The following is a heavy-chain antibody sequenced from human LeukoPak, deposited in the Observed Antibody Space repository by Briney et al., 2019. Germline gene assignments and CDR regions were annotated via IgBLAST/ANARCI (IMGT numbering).Heavy chain of an antibody. CDR1: GFTFSSYG. Sequence: GGSLRLSCAASGFTFSSYGIYWVRQAPGKGLEWVAVISYDGSNKYYADSVKGRFTISRDNSKNTLYLQMNSLRAEDTAVYYCATSLAYYYDSSGRGFDYWGQGTLVTVSS. D-gene: IGHD3-22*01. CDR2: ISYDGSNK. CDR3: ATSLAYYYDSSGRGFDY. J-gene: IGHJ4*02. V-gene: IGHV3-30*03.